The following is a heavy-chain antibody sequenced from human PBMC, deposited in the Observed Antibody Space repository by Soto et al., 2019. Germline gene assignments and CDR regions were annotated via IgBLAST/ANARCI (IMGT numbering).Heavy chain of an antibody. Sequence: SETLSLTCTVSGGSLSNYYWSWIRQPAGKGLEWIGRIFPSGSTSYNPSLKSRVTMSVDTSKNQFSLAFSFVTAADTAVYYCARGSLEIDYWGQGTQVTVSS. CDR2: IFPSGST. D-gene: IGHD1-1*01. CDR3: ARGSLEIDY. J-gene: IGHJ4*02. V-gene: IGHV4-4*07. CDR1: GGSLSNYY.